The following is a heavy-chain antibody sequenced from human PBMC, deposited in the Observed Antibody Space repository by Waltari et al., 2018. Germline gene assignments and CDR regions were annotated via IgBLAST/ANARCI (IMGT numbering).Heavy chain of an antibody. CDR1: GDSIHRGTYY. CDR3: ARTLEKTYGGWYFDS. V-gene: IGHV4-61*02. Sequence: QVQLQESGPGLVEPSQTLSLACSVSGDSIHRGTYYWSWVRQPAGRGLEWLVRIFASGSTDYKPSLKSRVTISVDTWNSQVSLNLTSLTAADSAVYYCARTLEKTYGGWYFDSWGQGTRVTVSS. J-gene: IGHJ4*02. CDR2: IFASGST. D-gene: IGHD3-10*01.